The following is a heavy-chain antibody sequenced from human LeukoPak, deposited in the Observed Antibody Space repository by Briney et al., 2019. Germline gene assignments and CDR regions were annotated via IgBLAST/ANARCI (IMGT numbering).Heavy chain of an antibody. V-gene: IGHV1-2*02. D-gene: IGHD3-3*01. J-gene: IGHJ4*02. CDR1: GYTFTGYY. CDR3: ARSGSAQLYYDFWSGYYGSGMDY. CDR2: INPNSGGT. Sequence: ASVKVSCKASGYTFTGYYMHWVRQAPGQGLEWMGWINPNSGGTNYAQKFQGRITMTRDTSISTAYMELSRLRSDDTAVYYCARSGSAQLYYDFWSGYYGSGMDYWGQGTLVTVSS.